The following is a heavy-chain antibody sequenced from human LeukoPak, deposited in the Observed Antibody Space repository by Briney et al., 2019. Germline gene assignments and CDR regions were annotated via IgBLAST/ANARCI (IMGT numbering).Heavy chain of an antibody. CDR1: GYTFTSYD. J-gene: IGHJ3*02. CDR3: ASKSGSYEGRAFDI. CDR2: MNPNSGNT. D-gene: IGHD1-26*01. V-gene: IGHV1-8*03. Sequence: GASVKVSCKASGYTFTSYDINWVRQATGQGLEWMGWMNPNSGNTGYAQKFQGRVTITRNTSISTAYMELSSLRSEDTAVYYCASKSGSYEGRAFDIWGQGTMVTVSS.